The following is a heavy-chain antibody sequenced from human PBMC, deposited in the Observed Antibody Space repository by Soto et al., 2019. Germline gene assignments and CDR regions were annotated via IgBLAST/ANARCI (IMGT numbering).Heavy chain of an antibody. CDR3: ARVRNINAFDI. D-gene: IGHD1-20*01. V-gene: IGHV4-59*08. J-gene: IGHJ3*02. CDR2: IYYSGST. Sequence: SETLSLTCTVSGGSISSYYWSWIRQPPGKGLEWIGYIYYSGSTNYNPSLKSRVTISVDTSKSQFSLKLSSVTAADTAVYYCARVRNINAFDIWGQGTMVTVSS. CDR1: GGSISSYY.